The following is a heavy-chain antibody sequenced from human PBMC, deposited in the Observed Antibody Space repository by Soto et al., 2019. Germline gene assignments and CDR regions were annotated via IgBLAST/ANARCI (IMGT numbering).Heavy chain of an antibody. CDR1: GFPFSTSA. V-gene: IGHV3-23*01. CDR2: ISGTSDAA. J-gene: IGHJ6*02. D-gene: IGHD1-26*01. Sequence: EVQLLESGGGLVQPGGSLRLSCAASGFPFSTSAMNWVRQAPGKGLEWVSIISGTSDAAYYAESVKGRFTSSRDNSKNTLYLQMNSLRAEDTAVYYCGKYSGSYPFYNGMSVWGQGTTVTVSS. CDR3: GKYSGSYPFYNGMSV.